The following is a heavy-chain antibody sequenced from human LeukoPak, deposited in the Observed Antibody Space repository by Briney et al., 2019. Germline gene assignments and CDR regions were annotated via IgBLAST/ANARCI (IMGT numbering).Heavy chain of an antibody. CDR2: IKSKSDGGTI. CDR1: GFIFRDVW. CDR3: TTGLDY. J-gene: IGHJ4*02. Sequence: GGSLRLSCAGSGFIFRDVWMSWVRQAPGKGLEWVGRIKSKSDGGTIDYAAPVKGRVTMSRDDSKKTFSLEMNNLKTEDTGVYYCTTGLDYWGQGTLVTVSS. V-gene: IGHV3-15*01.